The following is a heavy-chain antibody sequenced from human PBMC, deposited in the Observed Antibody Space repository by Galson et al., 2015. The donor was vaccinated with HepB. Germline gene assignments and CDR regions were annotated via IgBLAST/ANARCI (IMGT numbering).Heavy chain of an antibody. CDR1: GFSLSNARMG. V-gene: IGHV2-26*01. CDR2: IFSNDEK. D-gene: IGHD5-12*01. J-gene: IGHJ4*02. Sequence: PALVKPTQTLTLTCTVSGFSLSNARMGVSWIRQPPGKALEWLAHIFSNDEKSYSTSLKSRLTISKDTSKSQVVLTMTNMDPVDTATYYCARNFRGREDLYFDYWGQGTLVTVSS. CDR3: ARNFRGREDLYFDY.